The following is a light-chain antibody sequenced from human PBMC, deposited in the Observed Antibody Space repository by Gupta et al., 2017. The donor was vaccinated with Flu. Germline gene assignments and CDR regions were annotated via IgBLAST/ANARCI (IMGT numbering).Light chain of an antibody. Sequence: IQITQSPSPLSASVGDRVTITCRASQSISSWLAWYQQKPGKAPKLLIYKASSLESGVPSRFSGSGSGTEFTLTISSLQPDDFATYYCQQDNSYPITFGGGTKVEIK. V-gene: IGKV1-5*03. J-gene: IGKJ4*01. CDR3: QQDNSYPIT. CDR1: QSISSW. CDR2: KAS.